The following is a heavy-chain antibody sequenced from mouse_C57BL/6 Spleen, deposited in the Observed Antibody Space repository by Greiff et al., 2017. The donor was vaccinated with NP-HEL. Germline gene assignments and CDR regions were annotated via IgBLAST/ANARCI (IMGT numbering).Heavy chain of an antibody. J-gene: IGHJ3*01. D-gene: IGHD1-1*01. CDR3: ARQGDYVSFAY. Sequence: DVQLVESGGGLVQPGGSLKLSCAASGFTFSDYGMAWVRQAPRKGPEWVAFISNLAFSIYYADTVTGRFTISRENAKNTLYLERSSLRSEDTAMYYCARQGDYVSFAYWGKGTLVTVSA. CDR2: ISNLAFSI. CDR1: GFTFSDYG. V-gene: IGHV5-15*01.